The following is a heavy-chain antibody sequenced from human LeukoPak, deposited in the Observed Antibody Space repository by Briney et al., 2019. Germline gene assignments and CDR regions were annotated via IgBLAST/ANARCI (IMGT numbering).Heavy chain of an antibody. D-gene: IGHD3-22*01. CDR3: ARVYETSGFPTFDY. CDR2: INHSGST. Sequence: PSETLSLTCAVYDGSLSGYYWSWIRQTPGKGLEWIGEINHSGSTNYNPSLKSRVTVSVDTSNNQFSLKLSSVTAADTAVYYCARVYETSGFPTFDYWGQGTLVTVSS. J-gene: IGHJ4*02. V-gene: IGHV4-34*01. CDR1: DGSLSGYY.